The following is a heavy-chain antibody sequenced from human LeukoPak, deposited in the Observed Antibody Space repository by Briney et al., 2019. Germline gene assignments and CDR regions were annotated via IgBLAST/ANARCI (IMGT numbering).Heavy chain of an antibody. Sequence: GESLQISCQGSGYSFTSHWIGWVRQMPGKGLEWMGIIYPGDSDTRHSPSFQGQVTISADKSISTAYLQWSSLKASDTAMYYCARLSRDPQYYFDYWGQGTLVTVSS. D-gene: IGHD4-11*01. CDR3: ARLSRDPQYYFDY. J-gene: IGHJ4*02. CDR1: GYSFTSHW. CDR2: IYPGDSDT. V-gene: IGHV5-51*01.